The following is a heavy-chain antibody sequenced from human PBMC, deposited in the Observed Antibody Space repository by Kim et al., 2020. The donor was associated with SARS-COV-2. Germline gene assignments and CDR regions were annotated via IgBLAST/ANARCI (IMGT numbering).Heavy chain of an antibody. Sequence: SETLSLTCTVSGGSISSYYWSWIRQPAGKGLEWIGRIYTSGSTNYNPSLKSRVTMSVDTSKNQFSLKLSSVTAADTAVYYCARGGANYYDSSGSLDYWGQGTLVTVSS. J-gene: IGHJ4*02. CDR1: GGSISSYY. CDR3: ARGGANYYDSSGSLDY. CDR2: IYTSGST. V-gene: IGHV4-4*07. D-gene: IGHD3-22*01.